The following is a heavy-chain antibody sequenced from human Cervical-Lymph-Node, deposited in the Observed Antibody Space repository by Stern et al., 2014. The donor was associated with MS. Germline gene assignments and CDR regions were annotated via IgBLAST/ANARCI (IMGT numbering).Heavy chain of an antibody. Sequence: DQLVESGGGVVQPGRSLTLSCAASGFTFSQYGMHWVRQAPGKGLEWVALIWNDGGDKDYADSVEGRFTISRDNSKNLVYLQMNSLRVEDTAVYYCAREDCTRTTCYGTGDYWGQGTLVTVSS. D-gene: IGHD2-8*01. J-gene: IGHJ4*02. CDR1: GFTFSQYG. V-gene: IGHV3-33*01. CDR3: AREDCTRTTCYGTGDY. CDR2: IWNDGGDK.